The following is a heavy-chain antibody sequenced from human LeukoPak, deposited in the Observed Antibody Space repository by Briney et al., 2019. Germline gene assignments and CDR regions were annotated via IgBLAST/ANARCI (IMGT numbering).Heavy chain of an antibody. Sequence: GGSLRLSCAASGFTFSSYAVSWVRQAPGKGLEWVSAISGSGGSTYYADSVKGRFTISRDNSKNTLYLQMNSLRAEDTAVYYCAKDERGYSGYDSGGLFDYWGQGTLVTVSS. CDR1: GFTFSSYA. J-gene: IGHJ4*02. CDR3: AKDERGYSGYDSGGLFDY. V-gene: IGHV3-23*01. D-gene: IGHD5-12*01. CDR2: ISGSGGST.